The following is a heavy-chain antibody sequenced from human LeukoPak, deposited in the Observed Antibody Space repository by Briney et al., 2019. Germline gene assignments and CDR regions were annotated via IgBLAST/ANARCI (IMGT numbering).Heavy chain of an antibody. CDR2: ISGSGGST. J-gene: IGHJ5*02. D-gene: IGHD2-15*01. Sequence: PGGSLRLSCAASGFTFSSYAMSWVRQAPGKGLELVSAISGSGGSTYSADSVKGRFTISRDNSKNTLYLQMNSLRGEDKAVYYCAKDLSLIYCSGGSCYSRAQQGFDPWGQGTLVTVSS. V-gene: IGHV3-23*01. CDR1: GFTFSSYA. CDR3: AKDLSLIYCSGGSCYSRAQQGFDP.